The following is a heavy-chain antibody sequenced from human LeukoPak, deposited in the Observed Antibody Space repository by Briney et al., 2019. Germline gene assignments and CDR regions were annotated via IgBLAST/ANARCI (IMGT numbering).Heavy chain of an antibody. Sequence: PGGSLRLSCVVSGFTFSSQAMSWVRQAPGKGLEWIAGISESGDVTFHVDSVKGRFTISRDNSRNTPFLQMDSLRVEDTAVYYCAKDPEFWGQGTLVTVSS. CDR2: ISESGDVT. J-gene: IGHJ4*02. D-gene: IGHD3-10*01. CDR1: GFTFSSQA. V-gene: IGHV3-23*01. CDR3: AKDPEF.